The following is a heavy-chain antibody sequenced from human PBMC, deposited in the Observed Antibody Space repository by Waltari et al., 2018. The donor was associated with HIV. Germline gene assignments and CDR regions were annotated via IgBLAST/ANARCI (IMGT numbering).Heavy chain of an antibody. J-gene: IGHJ6*02. CDR2: IKSKTDGGTT. V-gene: IGHV3-15*01. Sequence: EVQLVESGGGLVKPGGSLRLSCAASGFTFSNAWMSWVRQAPGKGLEWVGRIKSKTDGGTTDYAAPVKGRFTISRDDSKNTLYLQMNSLKTEDTAVYYCTTGRGGYYYYYGMDVWGQGTTVTVSS. CDR1: GFTFSNAW. CDR3: TTGRGGYYYYYGMDV. D-gene: IGHD3-10*01.